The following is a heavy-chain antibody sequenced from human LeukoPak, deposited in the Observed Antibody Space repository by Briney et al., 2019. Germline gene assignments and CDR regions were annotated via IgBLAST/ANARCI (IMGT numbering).Heavy chain of an antibody. J-gene: IGHJ3*01. CDR3: ARVLGIYAFDV. CDR2: IYSGGTT. D-gene: IGHD7-27*01. V-gene: IGHV3-66*02. CDR1: GFTVSTNY. Sequence: GGSLRLSCAASGFTVSTNYMSWVRQAPGKRLEWVSVIYSGGTTYYADSAKGRFTISRDSSKNTLYVQMNSLRADDTAVYYCARVLGIYAFDVWGQGTMVTVSS.